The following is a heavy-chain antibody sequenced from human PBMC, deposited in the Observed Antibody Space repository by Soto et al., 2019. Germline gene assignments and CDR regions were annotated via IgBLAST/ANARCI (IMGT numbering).Heavy chain of an antibody. D-gene: IGHD3-22*01. J-gene: IGHJ4*02. V-gene: IGHV4-31*03. Sequence: QVQLQESGPGLVKPSQTLSLTCTVSGGSISSGGYYWSWIRQHPGKGLEWIGYIYYSGSTYYNPSLKSRVTISVDTSKNQFSLKLSSVTAADTAVYYCAREGGPYYYDSSGYRHSQIFDYWGQGTLVTVSS. CDR2: IYYSGST. CDR1: GGSISSGGYY. CDR3: AREGGPYYYDSSGYRHSQIFDY.